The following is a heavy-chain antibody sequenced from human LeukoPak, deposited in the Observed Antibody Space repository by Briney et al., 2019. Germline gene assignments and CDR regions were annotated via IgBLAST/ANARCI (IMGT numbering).Heavy chain of an antibody. CDR3: AKQYLIAAAGRDAFDI. J-gene: IGHJ3*02. CDR2: ISSNGDST. Sequence: GGSLRLSCAASGFTFSSYAMHWVRQAPAKGLEYVSAISSNGDSTYYANSVKGRFTISRDNSKNTLYLQMNSLRAEDTAVYYCAKQYLIAAAGRDAFDIWGQGTMVTVSS. V-gene: IGHV3-64*01. D-gene: IGHD6-13*01. CDR1: GFTFSSYA.